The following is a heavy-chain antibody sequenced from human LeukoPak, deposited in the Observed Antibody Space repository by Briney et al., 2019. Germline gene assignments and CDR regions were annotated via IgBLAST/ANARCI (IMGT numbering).Heavy chain of an antibody. Sequence: SETLSLTCTVSGYSISSGYYWGWIRQPPGKGLEWIGSIYHSGSTYYNPSLKSRVTISVDTSKNQFSLKLSSVTAADTAVYYCARDANSGSYDYWGQGTLVTVSS. D-gene: IGHD1-26*01. V-gene: IGHV4-38-2*02. J-gene: IGHJ4*02. CDR1: GYSISSGYY. CDR3: ARDANSGSYDY. CDR2: IYHSGST.